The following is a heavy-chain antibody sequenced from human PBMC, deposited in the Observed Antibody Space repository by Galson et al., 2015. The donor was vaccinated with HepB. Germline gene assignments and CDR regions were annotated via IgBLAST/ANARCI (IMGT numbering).Heavy chain of an antibody. J-gene: IGHJ4*02. Sequence: SVKVSCKASGYTFTSYAMNWVRQAPGQGLEWMGWISTNTGNPTYAQGFTGRFVFSLDTSVSTAYLQISSLKAEDTAEYYCARDISPYDFWSGYPNFDYWGQGTLVTVSS. CDR3: ARDISPYDFWSGYPNFDY. CDR2: ISTNTGNP. V-gene: IGHV7-4-1*02. CDR1: GYTFTSYA. D-gene: IGHD3-3*01.